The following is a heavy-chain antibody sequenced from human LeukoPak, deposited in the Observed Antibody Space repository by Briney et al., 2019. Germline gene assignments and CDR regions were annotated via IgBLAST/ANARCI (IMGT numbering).Heavy chain of an antibody. J-gene: IGHJ4*02. CDR3: ARDGGYDILTGYFDY. V-gene: IGHV3-30-3*01. CDR2: ISYDGSNK. CDR1: GFTFSSYA. Sequence: PGGSLRLSCAASGFTFSSYAMHWVRQAPGKGLEWVAVISYDGSNKYYADSVKGRFTISRGNSKNTLYLQMNSLRAEDTAVYYCARDGGYDILTGYFDYWGQGTLVTVSS. D-gene: IGHD3-9*01.